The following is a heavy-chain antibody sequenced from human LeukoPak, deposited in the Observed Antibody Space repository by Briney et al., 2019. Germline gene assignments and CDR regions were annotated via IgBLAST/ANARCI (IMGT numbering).Heavy chain of an antibody. V-gene: IGHV4-4*07. CDR3: ARTGGYDYHIGH. CDR2: IYISGTT. Sequence: SETLSLTCSVSGVSISSYYWSWVRQTAGKGLEWIGRIYISGTTNYNPSLNSRVTMSIDTSKNQFSLKLTSVTAADTGVYYCARTGGYDYHIGHWGRRPHDTVSS. CDR1: GVSISSYY. J-gene: IGHJ4*02. D-gene: IGHD5-12*01.